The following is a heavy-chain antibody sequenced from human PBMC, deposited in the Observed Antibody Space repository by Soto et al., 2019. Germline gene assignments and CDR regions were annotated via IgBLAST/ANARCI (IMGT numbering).Heavy chain of an antibody. CDR1: GGSITSNW. Sequence: QVQLQESGPGLMKPSGTLSLTCAVSGGSITSNWWSWVRQPPGKGLEWIAEIFHTGGANYNPSLMGRLTISMDKSRNPLSLNLNSVTAADTAVYYCARHIAVSGTRGFDHWGQGTLVTVSS. CDR3: ARHIAVSGTRGFDH. CDR2: IFHTGGA. J-gene: IGHJ4*02. V-gene: IGHV4-4*02. D-gene: IGHD2-21*01.